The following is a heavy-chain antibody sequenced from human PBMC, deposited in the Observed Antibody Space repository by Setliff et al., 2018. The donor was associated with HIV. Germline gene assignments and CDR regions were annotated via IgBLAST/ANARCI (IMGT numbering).Heavy chain of an antibody. CDR3: ARGSLRGVLALGMDV. D-gene: IGHD3-10*01. CDR1: GFTFSSYG. J-gene: IGHJ6*02. CDR2: IRYDGSNK. V-gene: IGHV3-30*02. Sequence: PGESLKISCAASGFTFSSYGMHWVRQAPGKGLEWVAFIRYDGSNKYYADSVKGRFTISRDNAKNSLYLQMNSLRAEDTAIYYCARGSLRGVLALGMDVWGQGTTVTVSS.